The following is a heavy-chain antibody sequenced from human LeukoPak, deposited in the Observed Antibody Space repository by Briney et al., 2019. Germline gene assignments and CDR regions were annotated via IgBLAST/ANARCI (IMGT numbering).Heavy chain of an antibody. J-gene: IGHJ4*02. CDR1: GYTFATYG. CDR2: ISGYNGNT. CDR3: ARLYCSGANCYPIYGDPFDY. Sequence: ASVKVSCKASGYTFATYGISWFRQAPGQGLEWMGWISGYNGNTNHAQKFQGRVTMTTDTSTSTAYMELRSLRSDDTAVYYCARLYCSGANCYPIYGDPFDYWSQGTLVTVSS. V-gene: IGHV1-18*01. D-gene: IGHD2-15*01.